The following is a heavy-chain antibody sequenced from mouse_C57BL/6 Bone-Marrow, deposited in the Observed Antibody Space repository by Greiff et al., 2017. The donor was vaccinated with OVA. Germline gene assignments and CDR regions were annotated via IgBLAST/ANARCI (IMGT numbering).Heavy chain of an antibody. CDR2: ISDGGSYT. D-gene: IGHD2-5*01. V-gene: IGHV5-4*01. CDR3: AREQGPTIVTTNFDV. CDR1: GFTFSSYA. J-gene: IGHJ1*03. Sequence: EVNVVESGGGLVKPGGSLKLSCAASGFTFSSYAMSWVRQTPEKRLEWVATISDGGSYTYYPDNVKGRFTISRDNAKNNLYLQMSHLKSEDTAMYYCAREQGPTIVTTNFDVWGTGTTVTVSS.